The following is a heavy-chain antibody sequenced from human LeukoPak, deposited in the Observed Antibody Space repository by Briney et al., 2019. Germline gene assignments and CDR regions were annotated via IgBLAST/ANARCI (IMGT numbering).Heavy chain of an antibody. Sequence: GGSLRLSCAASGFSFTTYWMSWVRQAPGKGLEWVSSISSSSSYIYYADSVKGRFTISRDNAKNSLYLQMNSLRAEDTAVYYCAREVEWELSPIDYWGQGTLVTVSS. D-gene: IGHD1-26*01. CDR2: ISSSSSYI. CDR3: AREVEWELSPIDY. V-gene: IGHV3-21*01. J-gene: IGHJ4*02. CDR1: GFSFTTYW.